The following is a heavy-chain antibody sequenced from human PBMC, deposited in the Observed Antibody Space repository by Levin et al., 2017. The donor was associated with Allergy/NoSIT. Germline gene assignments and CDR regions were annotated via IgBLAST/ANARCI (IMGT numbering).Heavy chain of an antibody. CDR1: GYTFTSYD. V-gene: IGHV1-8*01. CDR3: ARGPLAYCGGDCGDNWFDP. Sequence: GESLKISCKASGYTFTSYDINWVRQATGQGLEWMGWMNPNSGNTGYAQKFQGRVTMTRNTSISTAYMELSSLRSEDTAVYYCARGPLAYCGGDCGDNWFDPWGQGTLVTVSS. CDR2: MNPNSGNT. D-gene: IGHD2-21*02. J-gene: IGHJ5*02.